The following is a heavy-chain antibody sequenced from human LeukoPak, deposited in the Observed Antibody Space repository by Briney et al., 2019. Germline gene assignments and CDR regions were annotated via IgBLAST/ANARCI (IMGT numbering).Heavy chain of an antibody. V-gene: IGHV3-33*01. Sequence: HSGRSLRLSCAASGFTFSSYGMHWVRQAPGKGLEWVAVIWYDGSNKYYADSVKGRFTISRDNSKSTLYLQMNSLRAEDTATYYCARRHVGSYYYAMDVWGQGTTVTVSS. CDR1: GFTFSSYG. D-gene: IGHD1-26*01. J-gene: IGHJ6*02. CDR2: IWYDGSNK. CDR3: ARRHVGSYYYAMDV.